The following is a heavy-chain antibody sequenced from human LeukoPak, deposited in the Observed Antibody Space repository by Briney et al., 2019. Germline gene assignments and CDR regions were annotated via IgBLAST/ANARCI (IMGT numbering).Heavy chain of an antibody. CDR3: ARVDTAMVPSDY. Sequence: GASVKVSCKASGGTFSSYAISWVRQAPGQGLEWMGRIIPILGIANYAQKFQGRVTITADKSTSTAYMELSSLRSEDTAVYYCARVDTAMVPSDYWGQGTLVTVSS. CDR2: IIPILGIA. D-gene: IGHD5-18*01. V-gene: IGHV1-69*04. CDR1: GGTFSSYA. J-gene: IGHJ4*02.